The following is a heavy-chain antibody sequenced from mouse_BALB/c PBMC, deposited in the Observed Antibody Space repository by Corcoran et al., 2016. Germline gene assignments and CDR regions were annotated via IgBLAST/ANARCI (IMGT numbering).Heavy chain of an antibody. CDR2: INPNNGGT. V-gene: IGHV1-18*01. Sequence: EVLLQQSGPELVKPGASVNIPCKASGYTFTDYNMDWVKQSHGKSLEWIGDINPNNGGTIYNQKFRGKATLTVDKSSSTAYMELRSLTSEDTAVYYCARGRYFDVWGAGTTVTVSS. CDR1: GYTFTDYN. CDR3: ARGRYFDV. J-gene: IGHJ1*01.